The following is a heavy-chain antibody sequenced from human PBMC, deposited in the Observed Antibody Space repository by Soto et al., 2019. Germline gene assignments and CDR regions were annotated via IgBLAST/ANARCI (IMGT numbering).Heavy chain of an antibody. J-gene: IGHJ6*02. Sequence: EVQLVESGGGLVQPGGSLRLSCAGSGFTLSDHYIDWVRQAPGKGLEWVGRSRDKAQGYSTAYAASVKGRFTTSRDESKNSVYLQMNSLRVEDTAVYYCARENKDVNKSTSISSGFHGMDVWGQGITVTVSS. CDR3: ARENKDVNKSTSISSGFHGMDV. D-gene: IGHD2-2*01. V-gene: IGHV3-72*01. CDR1: GFTLSDHY. CDR2: SRDKAQGYST.